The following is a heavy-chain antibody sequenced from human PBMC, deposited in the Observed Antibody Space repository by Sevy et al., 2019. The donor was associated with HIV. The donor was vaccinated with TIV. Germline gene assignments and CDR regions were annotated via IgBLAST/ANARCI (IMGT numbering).Heavy chain of an antibody. CDR1: GFSFSDYT. CDR3: TRVRGLLGWFDS. D-gene: IGHD3-10*01. Sequence: GGSLRLSCAASGFSFSDYTIHWVGQAPGKGLEWVAVISYDGSRTSYADSVKGRFTISRDNSKNTLFLQMNSLRVADTAVYYCTRVRGLLGWFDSWGQGTLVTVSS. J-gene: IGHJ5*01. CDR2: ISYDGSRT. V-gene: IGHV3-30*04.